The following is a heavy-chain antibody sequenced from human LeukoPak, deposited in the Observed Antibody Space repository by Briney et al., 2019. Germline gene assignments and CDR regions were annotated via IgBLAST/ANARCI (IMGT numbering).Heavy chain of an antibody. CDR1: GFTFSTSW. Sequence: GGSLRLSCAASGFTFSTSWIHWIRQAPGKGLVWVSRINGDGSSTNYADSVKGRFTISRDNAKNTLYLQMNSLRAEDTAVYYCTRETVTSTGVPPKCFDPWGQGTLVTVSS. J-gene: IGHJ5*02. CDR3: TRETVTSTGVPPKCFDP. D-gene: IGHD4-11*01. CDR2: INGDGSST. V-gene: IGHV3-74*01.